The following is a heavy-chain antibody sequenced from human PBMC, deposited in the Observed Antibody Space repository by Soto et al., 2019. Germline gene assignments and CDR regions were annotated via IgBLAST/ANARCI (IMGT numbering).Heavy chain of an antibody. CDR2: INPFKGDT. Sequence: QVQLVQSGAEMKKPGASVKVSCKASGYTFSTYGITWVRQAPGQGLDWMGWINPFKGDTNSAARFQDRVTMTTDTSTRTAYMELRSLRSDDMAVYYCARVKVPAAILGAFDLWGQGTLVTVSS. J-gene: IGHJ3*01. V-gene: IGHV1-18*03. D-gene: IGHD2-2*02. CDR1: GYTFSTYG. CDR3: ARVKVPAAILGAFDL.